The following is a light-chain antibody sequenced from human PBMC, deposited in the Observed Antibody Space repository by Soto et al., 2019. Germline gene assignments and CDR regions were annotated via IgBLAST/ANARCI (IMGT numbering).Light chain of an antibody. CDR2: GAS. J-gene: IGKJ1*01. Sequence: EIVMTQSPATLSVSPGERATLSCRASQSVSTNLAWYQQKPGQAPRLLIYGASTRATDIPARFSGSGSGTEFTLTISSRQSEDVAGYYCQQYNSWPPWAFGQGTKVEI. CDR1: QSVSTN. CDR3: QQYNSWPPWA. V-gene: IGKV3-15*01.